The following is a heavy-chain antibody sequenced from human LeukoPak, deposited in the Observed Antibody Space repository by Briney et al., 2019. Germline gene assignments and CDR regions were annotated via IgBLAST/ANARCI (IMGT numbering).Heavy chain of an antibody. J-gene: IGHJ4*02. V-gene: IGHV3-33*06. CDR2: IWYDGSNK. D-gene: IGHD3-3*01. CDR3: AKGPRFWSGYYTPDYYLDY. Sequence: PGRSLRLSCAASGFTFSSYGMHWVRQAPGKGLEWVAVIWYDGSNKYYADSVKGRFTISRDNSKNTLYLQMNSLRVEDTAVYYCAKGPRFWSGYYTPDYYLDYSGQGTLVTVSS. CDR1: GFTFSSYG.